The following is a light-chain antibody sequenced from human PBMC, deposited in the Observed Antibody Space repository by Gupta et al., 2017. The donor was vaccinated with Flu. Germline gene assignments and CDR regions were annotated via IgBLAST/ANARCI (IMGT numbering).Light chain of an antibody. Sequence: CRASQSRLGPGNVNTYLDWYVQKPGQSPQLLLYALSYRASGVSDRFSGRGSGTDFTLKISRVEPEDVALYFCMQRRECPFTFGGGTKLEI. V-gene: IGKV2-40*01. CDR3: MQRRECPFT. J-gene: IGKJ4*01. CDR2: ALS. CDR1: QSRLGPGNVNTY.